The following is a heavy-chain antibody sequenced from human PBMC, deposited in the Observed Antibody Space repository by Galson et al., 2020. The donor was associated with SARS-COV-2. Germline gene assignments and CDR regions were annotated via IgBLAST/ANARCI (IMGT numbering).Heavy chain of an antibody. CDR3: ARAGATVCDFDALEF. V-gene: IGHV4-4*01. D-gene: IGHD2-21*01. J-gene: IGHJ3*01. Sequence: SETLSLTCAVSGDSITSHNCWSWVRQDPGKGLEWIGGVHHFGNTNYNPSLKSRLTMSVDKTQNQFSLLLRSVTAADTAVYCCARAGATVCDFDALEFWGQGILVSVSS. CDR2: VHHFGNT. CDR1: GDSITSHNC.